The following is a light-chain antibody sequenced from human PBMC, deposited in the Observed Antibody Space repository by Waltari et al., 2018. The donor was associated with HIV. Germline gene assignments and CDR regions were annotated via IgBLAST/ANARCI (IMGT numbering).Light chain of an antibody. J-gene: IGKJ5*01. CDR1: QEIGVY. Sequence: DIQMTQFPSSLSASVGDRVTITCRASQEIGVYFGWYQQKGGKPPKLLIYATSNLQTGVPSRFRGDGTGTDFTLTISSLQPEDVGTYYCQRYNDVPVIFGQGTRLEIK. CDR2: ATS. V-gene: IGKV1-27*01. CDR3: QRYNDVPVI.